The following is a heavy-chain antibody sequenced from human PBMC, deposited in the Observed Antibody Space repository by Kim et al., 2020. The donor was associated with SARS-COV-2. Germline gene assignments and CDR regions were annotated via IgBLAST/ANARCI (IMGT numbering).Heavy chain of an antibody. CDR3: AHFEISPNFDY. Sequence: KRYSPSLKSRLTITKDTSKNQVVLTMTNMDPVDTATYYCAHFEISPNFDYWGQGTLVTVSS. D-gene: IGHD3-9*01. CDR2: K. J-gene: IGHJ4*02. V-gene: IGHV2-5*01.